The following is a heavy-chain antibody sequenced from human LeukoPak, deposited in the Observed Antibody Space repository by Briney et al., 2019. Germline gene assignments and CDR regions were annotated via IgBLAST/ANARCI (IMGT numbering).Heavy chain of an antibody. CDR2: ISAYNGNT. J-gene: IGHJ4*02. CDR3: ARDLVGATRSRYFDY. D-gene: IGHD1-26*01. Sequence: ASVKVSCKASGYTFTSYGISWVRPAPGQGLEWMGWISAYNGNTNYAQKLQGRVTMTTDTSTSTAYMELRSLRSGDTAVYYCARDLVGATRSRYFDYWGQGTLVTVSS. CDR1: GYTFTSYG. V-gene: IGHV1-18*01.